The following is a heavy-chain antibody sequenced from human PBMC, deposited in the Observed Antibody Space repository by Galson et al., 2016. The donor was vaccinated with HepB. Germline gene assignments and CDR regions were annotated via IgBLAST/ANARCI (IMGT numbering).Heavy chain of an antibody. Sequence: SLRLSCAAAGFNFNNYAMHWVRQAPGKGLEWVSGIGGSGGGTHYADSVKGRFTISRDNSKNTLYLQLNSLRAEDTAIYYCTKDQLIVIVPAAGNWFDPWGQGTL. CDR1: GFNFNNYA. D-gene: IGHD2-2*01. CDR3: TKDQLIVIVPAAGNWFDP. V-gene: IGHV3-23*01. CDR2: IGGSGGGT. J-gene: IGHJ5*02.